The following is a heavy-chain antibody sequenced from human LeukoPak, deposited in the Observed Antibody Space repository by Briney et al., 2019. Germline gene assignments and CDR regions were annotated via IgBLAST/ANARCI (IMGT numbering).Heavy chain of an antibody. V-gene: IGHV1-18*01. D-gene: IGHD2-15*01. Sequence: ASVKVSCKASGYTFTSYGISWVRQAPGQGLEWMGWISAYNGNTNYAQKFQGRITMTRDTSTSTVYMELSSLRCEDTAVYFCARDSVVSEDYWGQGTLVTVSS. CDR3: ARDSVVSEDY. CDR1: GYTFTSYG. J-gene: IGHJ4*02. CDR2: ISAYNGNT.